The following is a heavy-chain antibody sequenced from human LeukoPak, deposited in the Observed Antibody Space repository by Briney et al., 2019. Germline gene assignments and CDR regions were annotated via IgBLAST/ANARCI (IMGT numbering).Heavy chain of an antibody. J-gene: IGHJ3*02. V-gene: IGHV3-21*01. Sequence: SGGSLRLSCAASGFTFSSYSMNWVRQAPGKGVEWVSSISSSSSYIYYADSVKGRFTISRDNAKNSLYLQMNSLRAEDTAVYYCARGDGYNSPYAFDIWGQGTMVTVSS. CDR3: ARGDGYNSPYAFDI. CDR1: GFTFSSYS. D-gene: IGHD5-24*01. CDR2: ISSSSSYI.